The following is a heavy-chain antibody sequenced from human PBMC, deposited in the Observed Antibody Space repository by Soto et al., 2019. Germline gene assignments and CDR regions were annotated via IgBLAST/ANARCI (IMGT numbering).Heavy chain of an antibody. V-gene: IGHV1-58*01. CDR3: AAADLRGGGYPGWIGYGMEV. Sequence: SEEVSSKAPGLTFTNSALQWVRQAPGQRLEWIGWIVVGSGNTNYAQKFQERVTITRDMSTGTAYMDLSSLGSEVTPVYYCAAADLRGGGYPGWIGYGMEVWGQGPTVTVSS. CDR1: GLTFTNSA. CDR2: IVVGSGNT. J-gene: IGHJ6*02. D-gene: IGHD6-25*01.